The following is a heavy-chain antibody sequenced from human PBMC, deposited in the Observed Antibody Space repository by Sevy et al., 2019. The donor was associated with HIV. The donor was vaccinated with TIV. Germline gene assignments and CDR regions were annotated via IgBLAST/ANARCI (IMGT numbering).Heavy chain of an antibody. D-gene: IGHD3-3*01. V-gene: IGHV3-30-3*01. CDR3: ARDRGQLRFLEWFLFDY. CDR1: GFTFGSYA. Sequence: GGSLRLSCAASGFTFGSYAMHWVRQAPGKGLEWLAFISYDGSRKYYADSVKGRFTISRDNSKNTLFMQVNSLRAEDTALYYCARDRGQLRFLEWFLFDYWGQGTLVTVSS. J-gene: IGHJ4*02. CDR2: ISYDGSRK.